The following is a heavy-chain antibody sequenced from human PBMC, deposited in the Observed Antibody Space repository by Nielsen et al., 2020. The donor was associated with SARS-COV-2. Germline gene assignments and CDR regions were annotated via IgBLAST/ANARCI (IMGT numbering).Heavy chain of an antibody. D-gene: IGHD5/OR15-5a*01. CDR2: IRMSDGAT. J-gene: IGHJ6*03. CDR3: AKELEVCCHYMDV. Sequence: GVLKISCTASGFALSAYGMDWVRQVPGRGLEWLAHIRMSDGATQYADSVRGRFTISRDNAKNSLYLQMNSLRDEDTAVYFCAKELEVCCHYMDVWSKGTTVTVSS. V-gene: IGHV3-48*02. CDR1: GFALSAYG.